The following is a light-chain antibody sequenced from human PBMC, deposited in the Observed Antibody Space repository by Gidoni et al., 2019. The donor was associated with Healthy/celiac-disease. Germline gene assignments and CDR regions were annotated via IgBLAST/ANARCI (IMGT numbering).Light chain of an antibody. Sequence: IQLTQSPSSLSASVGDRVTITCRASQGISSYLAWYQQKPGKAPKLLIYDASTMQSGVPSRFSGSGSGTDFTLTISRLQPEDFATYYCQQLNSYPWTFGQGTKVEIK. CDR1: QGISSY. CDR3: QQLNSYPWT. V-gene: IGKV1-9*01. CDR2: DAS. J-gene: IGKJ1*01.